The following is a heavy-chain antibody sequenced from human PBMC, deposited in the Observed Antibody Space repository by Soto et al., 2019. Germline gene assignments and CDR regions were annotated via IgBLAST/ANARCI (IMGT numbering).Heavy chain of an antibody. CDR2: ISESGGNT. V-gene: IGHV3-23*01. CDR3: AKDRDSSWFPDH. CDR1: GFTFSSYA. J-gene: IGHJ4*02. D-gene: IGHD6-13*01. Sequence: GGSLRRACAGSGFTFSSYARSWVRQAPGKGLEWVSTISESGGNTYYADSVKGRLTISRDNSKNTLYLQMDGLRGEDTAVYYCAKDRDSSWFPDHWGQGTLVTVS.